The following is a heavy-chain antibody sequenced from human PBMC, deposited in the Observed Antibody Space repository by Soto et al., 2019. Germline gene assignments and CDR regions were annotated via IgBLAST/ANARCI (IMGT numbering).Heavy chain of an antibody. CDR1: GYTFASYD. V-gene: IGHV1-8*01. CDR3: TMYSSGWYD. Sequence: QVQLVQSGAEVKKPGASVKVSCKASGYTFASYDINWVRQATGQGLEWMGWMNPNSGKTGYAQRFQGRVTMTANISIRTAYLELSSLRSDDTAVYYCTMYSSGWYDWGQGTLVNVSS. CDR2: MNPNSGKT. D-gene: IGHD6-19*01. J-gene: IGHJ4*02.